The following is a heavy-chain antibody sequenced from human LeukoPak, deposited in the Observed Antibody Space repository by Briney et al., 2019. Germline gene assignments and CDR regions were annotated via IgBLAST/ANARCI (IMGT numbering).Heavy chain of an antibody. CDR3: AKGGYYDILTVFHY. D-gene: IGHD3-9*01. J-gene: IGHJ4*02. Sequence: PGGSLRLSCAASGFSFSDYEMNWVRQAPGKGLEWVSYISRGSTTIYYSGSVKGRFTISRDNAKNSLYLQMNSLRADDTAVYYCAKGGYYDILTVFHYWGQGTLVTVSS. V-gene: IGHV3-48*03. CDR1: GFSFSDYE. CDR2: ISRGSTTI.